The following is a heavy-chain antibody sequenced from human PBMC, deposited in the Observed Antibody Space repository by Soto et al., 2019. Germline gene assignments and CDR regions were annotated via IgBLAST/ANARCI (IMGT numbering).Heavy chain of an antibody. V-gene: IGHV4-39*01. CDR3: ARVRYIAAAGTYYFDY. J-gene: IGHJ4*02. CDR1: GGSISSSSYY. D-gene: IGHD6-13*01. Sequence: SETLSLTCTVSGGSISSSSYYWGWIRQPPGKGLEWIGSIYYSGSTYYNPSLKSRVTISVDTSKNQFSLKLSSVTAADTAVYYCARVRYIAAAGTYYFDYWGQGTLVTVSS. CDR2: IYYSGST.